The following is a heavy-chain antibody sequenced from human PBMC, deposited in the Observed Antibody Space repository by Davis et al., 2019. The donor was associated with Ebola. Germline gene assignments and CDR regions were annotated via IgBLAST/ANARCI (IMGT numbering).Heavy chain of an antibody. Sequence: GGSLRLSCAASGFTFSDYYMSWIRQAPGKGLEWVSYISGGGRTIYYADSVKGRFTISRDNAKNSLYLQMNSLRAEDTAVYYCAREAYGDYNLDYWGQGTLVTVSS. CDR3: AREAYGDYNLDY. V-gene: IGHV3-11*01. CDR2: ISGGGRTI. D-gene: IGHD4-17*01. J-gene: IGHJ4*02. CDR1: GFTFSDYY.